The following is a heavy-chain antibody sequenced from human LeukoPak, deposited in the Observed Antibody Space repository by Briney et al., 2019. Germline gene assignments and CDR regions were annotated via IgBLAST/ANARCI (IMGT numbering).Heavy chain of an antibody. CDR2: INHSGST. J-gene: IGHJ6*02. V-gene: IGHV4-34*01. CDR1: GGSFSGYY. CDR3: ARVGDIVVVVAATGRRYGIDV. Sequence: SETLSLTCAVYGGSFSGYYWSWIRQPPGKGLEWIGEINHSGSTNYNPSLKSRVTISVDTSKNQFSLKLSSVTAADTAVYYCARVGDIVVVVAATGRRYGIDVCGQGTTVTVSS. D-gene: IGHD2-15*01.